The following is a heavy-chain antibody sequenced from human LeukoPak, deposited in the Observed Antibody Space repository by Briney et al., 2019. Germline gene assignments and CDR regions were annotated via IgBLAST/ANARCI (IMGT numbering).Heavy chain of an antibody. CDR1: GFTFSSYA. D-gene: IGHD1-26*01. J-gene: IGHJ4*02. CDR2: ISYDGSNK. V-gene: IGHV3-30-3*01. CDR3: AKDLVGATAD. Sequence: GGSLRLSCAASGFTFSSYAMHWVRQAPGKGLEWVAVISYDGSNKYYADSVKGRFTISRDNSKNTLYLQMNSLRAEDTAVYYCAKDLVGATADWGQGTLVTVSS.